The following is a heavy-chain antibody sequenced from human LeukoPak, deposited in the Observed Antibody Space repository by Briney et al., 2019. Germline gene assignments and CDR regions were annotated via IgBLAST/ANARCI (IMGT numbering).Heavy chain of an antibody. CDR2: IYYSGST. CDR1: GGSISSYY. V-gene: IGHV4-59*12. CDR3: ARGVVDDSSGYYHYYYYMDV. J-gene: IGHJ6*03. D-gene: IGHD3-22*01. Sequence: SETLSLTCTVSGGSISSYYWSWIRQPPGKGLEWIGYIYYSGSTNYNPSLKSRVTISVDTSKNQFSLKLSSVTAADTAVYYCARGVVDDSSGYYHYYYYMDVWGKGTTVTVSS.